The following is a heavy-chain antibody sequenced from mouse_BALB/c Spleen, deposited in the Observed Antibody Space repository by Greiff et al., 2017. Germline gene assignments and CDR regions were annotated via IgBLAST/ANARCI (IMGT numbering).Heavy chain of an antibody. Sequence: EVKLMESGPGLVKPSQSLSLTCSVTGYSITSGYYWNWIRQFPGNKLEWMGYISYDGSNNYNPSLKNRISITRDTSKNQFFLKLNSVTTEDTATYYCARWGYDGYFDVGGAGTTVTVSS. CDR1: GYSITSGYY. CDR2: ISYDGSN. D-gene: IGHD2-2*01. J-gene: IGHJ1*01. V-gene: IGHV3-6*02. CDR3: ARWGYDGYFDV.